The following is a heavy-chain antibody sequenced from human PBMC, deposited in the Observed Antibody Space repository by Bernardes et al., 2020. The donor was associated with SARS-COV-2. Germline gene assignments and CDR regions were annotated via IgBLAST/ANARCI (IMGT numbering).Heavy chain of an antibody. J-gene: IGHJ6*02. Sequence: GSLRLSCAASGFTFSSYWMHWVRQAPGKGLVWVSRINSDGSSTSYADSVKGRFTISRDNAKNTLYLQMNSLRAEDTAVYYCARAKVVPAAMYAPHFYYYYGMDVWGQGTTVTVSS. CDR1: GFTFSSYW. V-gene: IGHV3-74*01. CDR2: INSDGSST. CDR3: ARAKVVPAAMYAPHFYYYYGMDV. D-gene: IGHD2-2*01.